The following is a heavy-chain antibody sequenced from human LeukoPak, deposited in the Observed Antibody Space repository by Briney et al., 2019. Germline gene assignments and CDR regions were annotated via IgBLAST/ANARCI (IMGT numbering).Heavy chain of an antibody. CDR3: AHGSAQYYEY. CDR1: GLTLSNVW. Sequence: PGGSLRLSCAVFGLTLSNVWMNWVRQAPGKGLEWVGRIRSQTAGGTTDFAAPVKGRFSISRDDSKNSLYLQMNSLTSEDTAVYYCAHGSAQYYEYWGQGTLVTVSS. J-gene: IGHJ1*01. V-gene: IGHV3-15*07. CDR2: IRSQTAGGTT. D-gene: IGHD2-15*01.